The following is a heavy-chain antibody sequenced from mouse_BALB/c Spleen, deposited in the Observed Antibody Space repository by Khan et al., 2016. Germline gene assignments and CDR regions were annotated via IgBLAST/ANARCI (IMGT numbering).Heavy chain of an antibody. J-gene: IGHJ4*01. Sequence: QIQLVQSGPELKKPGETVKISCKASEYTFTNYGMNWVKQAPGKGLKWMGWINTNTGEPTYAEEFKGRFANSWEDSDSNADLQINNHKNEDSAPYFCARTGAYPYFAMDFWDHVSSVTVSS. V-gene: IGHV9-3*02. CDR2: INTNTGEP. CDR1: EYTFTNYG. D-gene: IGHD2-10*01. CDR3: ARTGAYPYFAMDF.